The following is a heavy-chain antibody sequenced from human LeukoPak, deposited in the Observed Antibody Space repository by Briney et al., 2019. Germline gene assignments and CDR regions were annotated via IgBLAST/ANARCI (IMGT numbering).Heavy chain of an antibody. D-gene: IGHD1-26*01. CDR3: AKGELKYLPDY. CDR2: ISGSGDYT. CDR1: GFTFSGYA. J-gene: IGHJ4*02. Sequence: GGSLRLSCAVSGFTFSGYAMSWVRQAPGKGLEWVSTISGSGDYTYYADSVKGRFSISRDNSKNTLHLQMNSLRAEDTAVYYCAKGELKYLPDYWGQGTLVTVSS. V-gene: IGHV3-23*01.